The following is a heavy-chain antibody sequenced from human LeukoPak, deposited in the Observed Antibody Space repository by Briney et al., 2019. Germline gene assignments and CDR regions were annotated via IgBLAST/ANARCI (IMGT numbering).Heavy chain of an antibody. CDR3: ASPLTGIVGYYYYGMDV. J-gene: IGHJ6*02. V-gene: IGHV1-69*04. CDR1: GGTFSSYA. CDR2: IIPILGIA. Sequence: SVKVSCKASGGTFSSYAVSWVRQAPGQGLEWMGRIIPILGIANYAQKFQGRVTITADKSTSTAYMELSSLRSEDTAVYYCASPLTGIVGYYYYGMDVWGQGTTVTVSS. D-gene: IGHD7-27*01.